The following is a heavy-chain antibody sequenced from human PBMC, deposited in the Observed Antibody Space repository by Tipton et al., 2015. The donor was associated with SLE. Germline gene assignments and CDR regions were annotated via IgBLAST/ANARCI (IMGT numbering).Heavy chain of an antibody. J-gene: IGHJ2*01. D-gene: IGHD2-2*01. CDR2: INTNTGNP. CDR1: GYTFTSYA. V-gene: IGHV7-4-1*02. Sequence: QLVQSGSELKKPGASVKVSCKASGYTFTSYAMNWVRQAPGQGLEWMGWINTNTGNPTYAQGFTGRFVFSLDPSVSTAYLQIRSLKAEDTAVYYCARTPLPQLEWYFDLWGRGTLVTVSS. CDR3: ARTPLPQLEWYFDL.